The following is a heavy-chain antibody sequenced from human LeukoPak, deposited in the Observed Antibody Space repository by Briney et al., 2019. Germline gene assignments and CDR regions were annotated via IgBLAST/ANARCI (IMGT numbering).Heavy chain of an antibody. CDR2: IIPIFGTA. Sequence: SVKVSCKASGGTSSSYAISWVRQAPGQGLEWMGGIIPIFGTANYAQKFQGRVTITTDESTSTAYMELSSLRSEDTAVYYCARETGSGSFTLDYWGQGTLVTVSS. CDR3: ARETGSGSFTLDY. CDR1: GGTSSSYA. D-gene: IGHD1-26*01. V-gene: IGHV1-69*05. J-gene: IGHJ4*02.